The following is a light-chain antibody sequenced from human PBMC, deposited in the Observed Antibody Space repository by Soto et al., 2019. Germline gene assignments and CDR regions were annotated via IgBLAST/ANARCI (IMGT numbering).Light chain of an antibody. J-gene: IGLJ3*02. Sequence: QAVVTQEPSFSVSPGGTVTLTCGLSSGSVAPSYYASWYQQTPGQPPRTLIYNTNTRSSGVPDRFSGSILGNKAALTITGAQADDESDYYCVMYMGRGISMFGGGTKVTVL. V-gene: IGLV8-61*01. CDR2: NTN. CDR3: VMYMGRGISM. CDR1: SGSVAPSYY.